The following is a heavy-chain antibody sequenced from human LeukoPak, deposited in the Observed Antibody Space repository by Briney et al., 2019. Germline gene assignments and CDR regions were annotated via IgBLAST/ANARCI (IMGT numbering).Heavy chain of an antibody. D-gene: IGHD4-17*01. CDR2: IYHSGST. V-gene: IGHV4-59*01. J-gene: IGHJ4*02. CDR1: GFSISSYY. Sequence: YPSETLSLTCTVSGFSISSYYWRWIRQPPGKRLKGIWYIYHSGSTNYNPSLKSRVTISVDTSKNQFSLKLSSVTAADTAVYYCARDSPYGDYPFDYWGQGTLVTVSS. CDR3: ARDSPYGDYPFDY.